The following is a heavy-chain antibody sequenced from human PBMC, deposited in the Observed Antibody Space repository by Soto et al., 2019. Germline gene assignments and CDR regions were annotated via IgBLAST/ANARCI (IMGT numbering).Heavy chain of an antibody. D-gene: IGHD2-2*01. Sequence: QVQLVQSGAEVKKPWSSVKVSCKASGGTFSSYAISWVRQAPGQGLEWMGGIIPIVGTANYAQKFQGRVPITADESTSTAYMELSSLRAEDTAVYYCARWGLPAAIGPYGMDVWGQWTTVTVSS. J-gene: IGHJ6*02. CDR2: IIPIVGTA. V-gene: IGHV1-69*01. CDR1: GGTFSSYA. CDR3: ARWGLPAAIGPYGMDV.